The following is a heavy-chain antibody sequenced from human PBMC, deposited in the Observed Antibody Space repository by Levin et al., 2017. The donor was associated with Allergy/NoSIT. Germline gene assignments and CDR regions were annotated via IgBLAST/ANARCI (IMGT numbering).Heavy chain of an antibody. D-gene: IGHD3-9*01. CDR2: IYYSGST. CDR3: ARREYDILTGYHRLWSAFDI. V-gene: IGHV4-39*01. Sequence: PSETLSLTCTVSGGSISSSSYYWGWIRQPPGKGLEWIGSIYYSGSTYYNPSLKSRVTISVDTSKNQFSLKLSSVTAADTAVYYCARREYDILTGYHRLWSAFDIWGQGTMVTVSS. J-gene: IGHJ3*02. CDR1: GGSISSSSYY.